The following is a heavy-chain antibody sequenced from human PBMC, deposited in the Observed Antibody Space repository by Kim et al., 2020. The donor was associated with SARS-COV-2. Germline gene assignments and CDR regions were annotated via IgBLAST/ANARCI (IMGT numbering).Heavy chain of an antibody. CDR3: ARGKQAKRKFEGITMVRGVYALTHNWFDP. CDR2: INHSGST. CDR1: GGSFSGYY. J-gene: IGHJ5*02. V-gene: IGHV4-34*01. Sequence: SETLSLTCAVYGGSFSGYYWSWIRQPPGKGLEWIGEINHSGSTNYNPSLKSRVTISVDTSKNQFSLKLSSVTAADTAVYYCARGKQAKRKFEGITMVRGVYALTHNWFDPWGQGTLVTVSS. D-gene: IGHD3-10*01.